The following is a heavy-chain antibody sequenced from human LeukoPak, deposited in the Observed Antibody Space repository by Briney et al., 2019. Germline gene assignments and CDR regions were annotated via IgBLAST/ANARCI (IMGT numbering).Heavy chain of an antibody. Sequence: GGSLRLSCAASGFRFSDYTMTWVRQAPGKGPEWVSAIGGRGGSTCYADSLGGRFTISRDNSQDMVYLQMNSLKVEDTATYYCGKEGGAWGQGTKVTVSS. CDR2: IGGRGGST. V-gene: IGHV3-23*01. CDR3: GKEGGA. J-gene: IGHJ5*02. D-gene: IGHD3-16*01. CDR1: GFRFSDYT.